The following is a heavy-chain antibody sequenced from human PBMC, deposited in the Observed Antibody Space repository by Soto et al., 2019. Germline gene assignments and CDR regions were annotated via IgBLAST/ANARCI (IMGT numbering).Heavy chain of an antibody. V-gene: IGHV4-4*02. CDR2: IYHSGST. J-gene: IGHJ4*02. CDR1: GGSISTDNW. CDR3: ARGGRWLFDY. Sequence: QVQLQESGPGLVKPSGTLSLTCAVSGGSISTDNWWSWVRQPPGKGLEWVGEIYHSGSTNYNPSLKSRLTISMDKSEDQFSLDVRSVTAADTAVYYCARGGRWLFDYWGQGTLVTVSS. D-gene: IGHD5-12*01.